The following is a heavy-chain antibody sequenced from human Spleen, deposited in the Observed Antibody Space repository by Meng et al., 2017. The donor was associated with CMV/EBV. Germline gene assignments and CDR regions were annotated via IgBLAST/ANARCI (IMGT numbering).Heavy chain of an antibody. CDR3: ASGIREVIPGVDSQFYYYGMDV. CDR1: GYTFTAHY. CDR2: ISTYNGNA. V-gene: IGHV1-18*04. D-gene: IGHD2-2*01. Sequence: ASVKVSCKASGYTFTAHYFHWVRQAPGQGLEWMGWISTYNGNANYAQKFQGRVTMTTDTSTRTAYMELRSLTSDDTAVYYCASGIREVIPGVDSQFYYYGMDVWGQGTTVTVSS. J-gene: IGHJ6*02.